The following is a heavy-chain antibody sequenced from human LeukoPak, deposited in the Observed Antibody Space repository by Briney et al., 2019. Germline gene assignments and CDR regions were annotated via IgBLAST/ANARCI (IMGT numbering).Heavy chain of an antibody. CDR2: IKQDGSEK. Sequence: GGSLRLSCAASGFTFSSYWMNWVRRAPGKGLEWVANIKQDGSEKYYVDSVKGRFTVSRDNAKNSLYLQMKSLRAEDTAVYYCARDPTGPSYYYGSGSANFDYWGQGTLVTVSS. D-gene: IGHD3-10*01. V-gene: IGHV3-7*01. CDR3: ARDPTGPSYYYGSGSANFDY. CDR1: GFTFSSYW. J-gene: IGHJ4*02.